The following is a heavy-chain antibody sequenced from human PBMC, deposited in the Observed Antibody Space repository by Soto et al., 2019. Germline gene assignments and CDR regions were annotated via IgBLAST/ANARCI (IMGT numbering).Heavy chain of an antibody. Sequence: SETLSLTCTVSGGSISSGGYYWSWIRQHPGKGLEWIGYIYYSGSTYYNPSLKSRVTISVDTSKNQFSLKLSSVTAADTAVYYCATTPPAETAAGLFDYWGQGTLVTVSS. CDR1: GGSISSGGYY. D-gene: IGHD6-25*01. CDR3: ATTPPAETAAGLFDY. CDR2: IYYSGST. J-gene: IGHJ4*02. V-gene: IGHV4-31*03.